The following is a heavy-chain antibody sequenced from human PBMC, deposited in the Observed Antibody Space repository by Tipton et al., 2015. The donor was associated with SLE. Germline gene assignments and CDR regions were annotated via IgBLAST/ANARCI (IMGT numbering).Heavy chain of an antibody. J-gene: IGHJ3*02. CDR2: ISSGSSYI. D-gene: IGHD3-22*01. Sequence: GSLRLSCTASGFTFSSYSMNWVRQAPGKGLEWVSSISSGSSYISYVDSVKGRFTISRDNAKNSLYLQMNSLRAEDTAVYYCAREEVITTAFDIWGQGTMVTVSS. CDR1: GFTFSSYS. CDR3: AREEVITTAFDI. V-gene: IGHV3-21*01.